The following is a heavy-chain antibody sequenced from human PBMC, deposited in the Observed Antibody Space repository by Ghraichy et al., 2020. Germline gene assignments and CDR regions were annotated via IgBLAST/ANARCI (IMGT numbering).Heavy chain of an antibody. CDR1: GFTFSNYA. J-gene: IGHJ5*02. CDR2: VSGGGYST. V-gene: IGHV3-23*01. D-gene: IGHD3-22*01. Sequence: GESLNISCAASGFTFSNYAMAWVRQAPGKGLEWVSGVSGGGYSTYYADSVKGRFTISRDNSKNTLYLQMNNLRAEDTAVYYCARDSLGDNYGSGGYYRIWFDPWGQGSLVTVSS. CDR3: ARDSLGDNYGSGGYYRIWFDP.